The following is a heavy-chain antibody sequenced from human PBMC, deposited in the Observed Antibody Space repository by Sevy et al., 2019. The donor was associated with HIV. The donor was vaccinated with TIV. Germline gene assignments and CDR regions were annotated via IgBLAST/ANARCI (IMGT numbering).Heavy chain of an antibody. CDR2: ISGTGNTK. CDR1: GFTFSPYS. D-gene: IGHD3-22*01. J-gene: IGHJ4*02. V-gene: IGHV3-48*02. CDR3: ARVPLYSDSHINDY. Sequence: GGSLRLSCTASGFTFSPYSMNWIRQAPGKGLEWLSYISGTGNTKYYAGSVKGRFTISRDNAKNSLYLQMNSLRDEDTAVYYCARVPLYSDSHINDYWGQGTLVTVSS.